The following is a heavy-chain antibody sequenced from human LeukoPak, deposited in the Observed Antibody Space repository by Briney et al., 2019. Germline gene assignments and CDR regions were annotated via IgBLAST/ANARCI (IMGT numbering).Heavy chain of an antibody. CDR2: ITWSGGST. Sequence: GGSLRLSCAASGFTFDDYGMNWVRQAPGKGLEWVSGITWSGGSTGYTDSVKGRFTISRDNAKNSLYLQMNSLRAEDTALYYCARDLLRFGELWENWFDPWGQGTLATVSS. CDR3: ARDLLRFGELWENWFDP. V-gene: IGHV3-20*04. J-gene: IGHJ5*02. D-gene: IGHD3-10*01. CDR1: GFTFDDYG.